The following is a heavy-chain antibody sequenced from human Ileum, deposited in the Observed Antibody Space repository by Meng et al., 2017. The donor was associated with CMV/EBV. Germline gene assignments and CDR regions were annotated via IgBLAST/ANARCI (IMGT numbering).Heavy chain of an antibody. CDR3: ARFDFWSGYCDI. CDR1: GFIFSDYY. D-gene: IGHD3-3*01. J-gene: IGHJ4*02. Sequence: GESLKTSCAASGFIFSDYYMTWIRQAPGKVLEWVSYIGGSGSGIYYTDSVKGRFTISRDNARNSLSLQMGSLRAEDTAVYYCARFDFWSGYCDIWGQGTLVTVSS. V-gene: IGHV3-11*04. CDR2: IGGSGSGI.